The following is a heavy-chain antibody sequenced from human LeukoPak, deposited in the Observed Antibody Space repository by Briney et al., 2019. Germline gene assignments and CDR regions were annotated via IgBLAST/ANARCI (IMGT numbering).Heavy chain of an antibody. Sequence: PSETLSLTCTVSGGSFSGYYWSWIRQPPGKGLEWIGEINHSGSTNFNPSLKSRVTISVDTSKNQFSLKLSSVTAADTAVYYCARRNCSSTSCYAYTYWGQGPLVTVSS. D-gene: IGHD2-2*01. CDR1: GGSFSGYY. V-gene: IGHV4-34*01. CDR3: ARRNCSSTSCYAYTY. J-gene: IGHJ4*02. CDR2: INHSGST.